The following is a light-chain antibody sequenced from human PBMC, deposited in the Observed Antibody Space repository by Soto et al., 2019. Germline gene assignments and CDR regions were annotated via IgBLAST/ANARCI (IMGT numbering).Light chain of an antibody. V-gene: IGKV3-11*01. CDR1: QSVGIY. CDR2: DAS. J-gene: IGKJ5*01. Sequence: IVLAQSPATLSLYPGERATISCRASQSVGIYLAWYQQKPGQAPRLLIYDASNRATDIPAKFSASGSGADFSPTISSLEPEDFAIYYCQQGNNWPLISFGQGTRLEIK. CDR3: QQGNNWPLIS.